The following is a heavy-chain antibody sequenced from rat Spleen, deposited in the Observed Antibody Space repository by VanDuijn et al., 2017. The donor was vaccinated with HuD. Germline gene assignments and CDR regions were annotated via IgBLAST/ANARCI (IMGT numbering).Heavy chain of an antibody. J-gene: IGHJ2*01. CDR3: ARRHYGYTDYFDY. V-gene: IGHV5S13*01. D-gene: IGHD1-9*01. CDR1: GFTFSSFP. Sequence: EVQLVESGGGLVQPGRSMKLSCAASGFTFSSFPMAWVRQAPTKGLEWVASISYDGSSTYYRDSVKGRFTISRDNAKNTQYLQMDSLRSEDTATYYCARRHYGYTDYFDYWGQGVMVTVSS. CDR2: ISYDGSST.